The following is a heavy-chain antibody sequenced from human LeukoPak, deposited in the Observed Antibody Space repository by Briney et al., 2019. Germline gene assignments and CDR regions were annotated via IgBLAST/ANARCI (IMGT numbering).Heavy chain of an antibody. CDR3: ARRRSNGCDY. J-gene: IGHJ4*02. CDR1: GFTFSDYY. CDR2: ISSSGSTI. D-gene: IGHD6-19*01. Sequence: GGSLRLSCAASGFTFSDYYMTWIRQAPGKGLEWVSYISSSGSTIYYADSGKGRFTLSRDTAKNSLSLQMNSLRAEDTAVYYCARRRSNGCDYWGQGTLVTVSS. V-gene: IGHV3-11*01.